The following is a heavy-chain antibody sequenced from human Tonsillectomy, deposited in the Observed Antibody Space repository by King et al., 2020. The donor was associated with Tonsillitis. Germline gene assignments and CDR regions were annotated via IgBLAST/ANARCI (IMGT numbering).Heavy chain of an antibody. CDR2: INHSGST. V-gene: IGHV4-34*01. J-gene: IGHJ4*02. D-gene: IGHD1-26*01. Sequence: VQLQQWGAGLLKPSETLSLTCAVYGGSFSGYYWSWIRQPPGKGLEWIGEINHSGSTNYNPSLKSRVTISVDTSKNQFSLKLSSVTAADTAVYYCAREGGGSYSLDYWGQGTLVTVSS. CDR1: GGSFSGYY. CDR3: AREGGGSYSLDY.